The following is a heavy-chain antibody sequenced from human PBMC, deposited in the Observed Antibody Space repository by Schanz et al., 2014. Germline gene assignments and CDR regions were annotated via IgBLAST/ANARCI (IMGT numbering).Heavy chain of an antibody. CDR2: ISGSGGST. J-gene: IGHJ4*02. D-gene: IGHD1-1*01. CDR3: ATGTDWTLHY. CDR1: GFTFRDYY. Sequence: VQLVESGGGVVQPGGSLRLSCAASGFTFRDYYMSWIRQAPGKGLEWVSAISGSGGSTYYADSVKGRFTVSRDSGQNSLYLQMNSLRAGDTTVYYCATGTDWTLHYWGQGALVTVSS. V-gene: IGHV3-23*04.